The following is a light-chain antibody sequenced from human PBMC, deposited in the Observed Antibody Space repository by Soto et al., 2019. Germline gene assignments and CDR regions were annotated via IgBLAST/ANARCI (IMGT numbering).Light chain of an antibody. Sequence: DIQMTQSPSSLSASVGDRVTITCRASQSISNYLNWYQQKPGKAPKLLIYAESSLQSGVPSRFSGSGSGTDFTLTISSLQPEDFATYYCQQSYSTPLFTFGPGTKVDI. V-gene: IGKV1-39*01. CDR3: QQSYSTPLFT. J-gene: IGKJ3*01. CDR1: QSISNY. CDR2: AES.